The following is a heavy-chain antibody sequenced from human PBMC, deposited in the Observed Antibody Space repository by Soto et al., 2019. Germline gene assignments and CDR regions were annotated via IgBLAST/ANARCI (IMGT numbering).Heavy chain of an antibody. CDR3: AKYYDILTVIDY. CDR2: ISGSGGST. J-gene: IGHJ4*02. Sequence: EVQLLESGGGLVQPGGSLRLSCAASGFTFSSYAMSWVRQAPGKGLEWVSAISGSGGSTYYADSVEGRFTISRDNSKNTLYLQMNSLRAEDTAVYYCAKYYDILTVIDYWGQGTLVTVSS. V-gene: IGHV3-23*01. CDR1: GFTFSSYA. D-gene: IGHD3-9*01.